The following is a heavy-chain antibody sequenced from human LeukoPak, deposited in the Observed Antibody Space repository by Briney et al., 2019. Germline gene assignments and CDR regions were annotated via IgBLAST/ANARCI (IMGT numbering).Heavy chain of an antibody. V-gene: IGHV1-69*13. Sequence: ASVKVSCKASGGTFSSYAISWVRQAPGQGLEWMGGIIPIFGTANYAQKFQGRVTITADESTSTAYMELSSLRSEDTAVYYCARLASIAARTFDYWGQGTLVTVSS. CDR3: ARLASIAARTFDY. J-gene: IGHJ4*02. CDR2: IIPIFGTA. CDR1: GGTFSSYA. D-gene: IGHD6-6*01.